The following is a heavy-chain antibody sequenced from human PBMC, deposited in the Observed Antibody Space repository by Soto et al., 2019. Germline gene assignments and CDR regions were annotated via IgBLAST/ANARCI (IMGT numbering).Heavy chain of an antibody. CDR3: ANPWSSSWDLGY. V-gene: IGHV3-30*18. Sequence: PGGSLRLSCAASGFTFSSYGMHWVRQAPGKGLEWVAVISYDGSNKYYADSVKGRFTISRDNSKNTLYLQMNSLRAEDTAVYYCANPWSSSWDLGYWGQGTLVTVSS. J-gene: IGHJ4*02. CDR2: ISYDGSNK. CDR1: GFTFSSYG. D-gene: IGHD6-13*01.